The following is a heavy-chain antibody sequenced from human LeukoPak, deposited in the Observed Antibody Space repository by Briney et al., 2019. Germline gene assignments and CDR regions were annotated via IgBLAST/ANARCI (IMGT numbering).Heavy chain of an antibody. CDR3: ARAAWGAWIPLWRTLDY. Sequence: GAAVKVSCKASGYTFTSYYMHWVREAPGQGLEWMGIINPSGGSTSYAQKLQGRVTMTRDTSTSTVYMELSRLRSEDTAVYYCARAAWGAWIPLWRTLDYWGQGTLVTVSS. CDR2: INPSGGST. V-gene: IGHV1-46*04. D-gene: IGHD5-18*01. CDR1: GYTFTSYY. J-gene: IGHJ4*02.